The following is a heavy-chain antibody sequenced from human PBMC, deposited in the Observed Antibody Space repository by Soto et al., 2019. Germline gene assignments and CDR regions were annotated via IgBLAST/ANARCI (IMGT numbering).Heavy chain of an antibody. Sequence: QVQLQQWGAGLLKPSETLSLTCAVYGGSFSGYYWSWIRQPPGKGLEWIGEINHSGSTNYNPSLKSRVTISVDTSKNQFSLKLSSVTAADTAVYYCARGGKQWLVRSNWYFDLWGRGTLVTVSS. CDR3: ARGGKQWLVRSNWYFDL. J-gene: IGHJ2*01. CDR2: INHSGST. V-gene: IGHV4-34*01. D-gene: IGHD6-19*01. CDR1: GGSFSGYY.